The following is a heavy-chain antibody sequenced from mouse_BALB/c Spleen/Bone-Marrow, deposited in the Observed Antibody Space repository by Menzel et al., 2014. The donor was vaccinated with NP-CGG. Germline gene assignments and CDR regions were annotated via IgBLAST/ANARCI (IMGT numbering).Heavy chain of an antibody. D-gene: IGHD4-1*01. CDR1: GFAFSSYD. V-gene: IGHV5-9*02. CDR2: ISSGGSYT. Sequence: EVILVESGGGLVKPGGSLKLSCAASGFAFSSYDMSWVRQTPEKRLEWVATISSGGSYTYYPDSVKGRFTISRDNARNTLYLQMSSLRSEDTALYYCARPLTGAYFDYWGQGTTLTVSS. CDR3: ARPLTGAYFDY. J-gene: IGHJ2*01.